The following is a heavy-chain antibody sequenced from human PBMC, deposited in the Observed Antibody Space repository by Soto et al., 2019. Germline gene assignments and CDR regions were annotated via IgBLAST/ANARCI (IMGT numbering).Heavy chain of an antibody. CDR1: GFSLSSSGVG. V-gene: IGHV2-5*02. CDR2: IYWDDDK. D-gene: IGHD3-10*01. J-gene: IGHJ4*02. Sequence: QITLKESGPTLVRPTQTLTLTCTFSGFSLSSSGVGVGWIRQPPGKALELLALIYWDDDKRYSPSLKSRLTINKDTSKNHVVRTLTKVDTVDTATYYCARGGWTTYYSPFFDYWGQGTLVTVSS. CDR3: ARGGWTTYYSPFFDY.